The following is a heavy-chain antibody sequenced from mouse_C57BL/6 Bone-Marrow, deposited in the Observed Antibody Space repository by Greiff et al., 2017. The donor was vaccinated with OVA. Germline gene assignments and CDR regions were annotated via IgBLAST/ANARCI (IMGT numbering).Heavy chain of an antibody. Sequence: EVKLMESGGDLVKPGGSLKLSCAASGFTFSSYGMSWVRQTPDKRLEWVATISSGGSYTYYPDSVKGRFTISRDNAKNTLYLQMSSLKSEDTAMYYCARRWLLLWYFDVWGTGTTVTVSS. CDR3: ARRWLLLWYFDV. V-gene: IGHV5-6*02. D-gene: IGHD2-3*01. J-gene: IGHJ1*03. CDR2: ISSGGSYT. CDR1: GFTFSSYG.